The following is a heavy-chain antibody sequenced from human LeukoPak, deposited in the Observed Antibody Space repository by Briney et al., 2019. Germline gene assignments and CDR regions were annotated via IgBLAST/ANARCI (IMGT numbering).Heavy chain of an antibody. V-gene: IGHV4-61*02. CDR1: GGSISSGSYY. J-gene: IGHJ5*02. CDR2: IYTSGST. CDR3: ARRGGDSSGYYYVFDNWFDP. D-gene: IGHD3-22*01. Sequence: SETLSLTCTVSGGSISSGSYYWSWIRQPAGKGLEWIGRIYTSGSTNYNPSLKSRVTISVDTSKNQFSLKLSSVTAADTAVYYCARRGGDSSGYYYVFDNWFDPWGQGTLVTVSS.